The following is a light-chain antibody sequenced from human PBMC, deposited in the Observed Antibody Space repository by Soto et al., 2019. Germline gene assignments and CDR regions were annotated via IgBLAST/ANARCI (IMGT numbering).Light chain of an antibody. CDR2: DAS. CDR1: QSVSSY. V-gene: IGKV3-11*01. Sequence: EIVLTQSPATLSLSPGERAALSCRASQSVSSYLAWYQQKPGQAPRLLIYDASNRATGIPARFSGSGSGTDFTLTISSLEPEDFAVYYCQQRSNWPPTFGPGTKEDI. CDR3: QQRSNWPPT. J-gene: IGKJ3*01.